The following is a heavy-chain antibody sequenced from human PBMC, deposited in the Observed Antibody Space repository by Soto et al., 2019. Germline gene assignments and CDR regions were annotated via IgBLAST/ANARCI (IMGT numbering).Heavy chain of an antibody. V-gene: IGHV3-30*18. CDR1: GFTFSSYG. D-gene: IGHD2-15*01. Sequence: QVQLVESGGGVVQPGRSLRLSCAASGFTFSSYGMHWVRQDPGKGLEWVAVISYDGSNKYYADSVKGRFTISRDNSKNTLYLQMNSLRAEDTAVYYCAKETYSGPLAYWGQGTLVTVSS. CDR2: ISYDGSNK. CDR3: AKETYSGPLAY. J-gene: IGHJ4*02.